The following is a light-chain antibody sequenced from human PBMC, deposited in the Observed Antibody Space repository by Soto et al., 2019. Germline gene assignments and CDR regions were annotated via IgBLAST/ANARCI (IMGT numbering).Light chain of an antibody. V-gene: IGLV2-14*01. J-gene: IGLJ1*01. CDR1: SSDVGGYKY. Sequence: QSVLTQPASVSGSPGQSIAISCTGTSSDVGGYKYVSWCQQHPGKAPKLLIYDVTNRPSGVSDRFSGSKSGNTASLTISGLQSEDEADYYCSSYTTSSSYVFGTGTKVTVL. CDR3: SSYTTSSSYV. CDR2: DVT.